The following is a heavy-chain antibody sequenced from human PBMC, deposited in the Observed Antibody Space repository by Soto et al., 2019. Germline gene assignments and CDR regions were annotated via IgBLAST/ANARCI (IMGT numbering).Heavy chain of an antibody. CDR1: GYIFTSYG. D-gene: IGHD1-26*01. J-gene: IGHJ5*02. Sequence: QVQLVQSGAEVKKPGASVKVSCKASGYIFTSYGISWVRQAPGQGLEWMGWITAYNGNTNYAQSLQGRVTMTADTSTTTAYLELRSLRSDDTAVYDCARGGVGSTSGWFDPWGQGTLVTVSS. CDR2: ITAYNGNT. CDR3: ARGGVGSTSGWFDP. V-gene: IGHV1-18*01.